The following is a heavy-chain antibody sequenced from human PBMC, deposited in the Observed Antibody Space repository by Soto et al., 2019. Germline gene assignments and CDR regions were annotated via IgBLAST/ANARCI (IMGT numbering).Heavy chain of an antibody. CDR2: IWYDGSNK. V-gene: IGHV3-33*01. CDR1: GFTFSSYG. Sequence: QVQLVESGGGVVQPGRSLRLSCAASGFTFSSYGMHWVRQAPGKGLEWVAVIWYDGSNKYYADSVKGRFTISRDNSKNTLYLQMNSLRAEDTAVYYCARWIAAAGFDAFDIWGQGTMVTVSS. D-gene: IGHD6-13*01. CDR3: ARWIAAAGFDAFDI. J-gene: IGHJ3*02.